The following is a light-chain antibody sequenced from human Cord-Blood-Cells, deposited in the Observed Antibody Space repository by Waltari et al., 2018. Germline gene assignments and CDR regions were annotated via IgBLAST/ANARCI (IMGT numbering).Light chain of an antibody. J-gene: IGKJ1*01. Sequence: DLQMTQSPSTLSPSVGDRVTTTCRASQSISSWLAWYQQKPGKAPKLLIYDASSLESGVPSRFSGSGSGTEFTLTISSLQPDDFATYYCQQYNSYPWTFGQGTKVEIK. CDR1: QSISSW. CDR2: DAS. V-gene: IGKV1-5*01. CDR3: QQYNSYPWT.